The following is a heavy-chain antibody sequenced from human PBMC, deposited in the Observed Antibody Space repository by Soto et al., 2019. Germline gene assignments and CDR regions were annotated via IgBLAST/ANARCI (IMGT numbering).Heavy chain of an antibody. CDR1: GFSLSTSGVG. CDR3: AHSSDFWSGSEYYFDY. CDR2: IYWDDDK. Sequence: GSALGNPTQSLTLTCTFSGFSLSTSGVGVGWIRQPPGKALEWLALIYWDDDKRYSPSLKSRLTITKDTSKNQVVLTMTNMDPVDTATYYCAHSSDFWSGSEYYFDYWGQGTLVTVSS. J-gene: IGHJ4*02. V-gene: IGHV2-5*02. D-gene: IGHD3-3*01.